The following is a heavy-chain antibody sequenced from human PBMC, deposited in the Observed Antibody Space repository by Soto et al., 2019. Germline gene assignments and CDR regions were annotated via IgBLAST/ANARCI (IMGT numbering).Heavy chain of an antibody. CDR2: ISGGGAGT. V-gene: IGHV3-23*01. CDR3: AKATLRVVHPLVFDY. Sequence: GGSLRLSCAASGFAFSSFALTWVRQAPGKGLEWVSGISGGGAGTYYADSVKGRFAISRDPSTTTLFLDMYSLGAEDTAIYYCAKATLRVVHPLVFDYWGQGRLVTVSS. J-gene: IGHJ4*02. CDR1: GFAFSSFA. D-gene: IGHD3-3*01.